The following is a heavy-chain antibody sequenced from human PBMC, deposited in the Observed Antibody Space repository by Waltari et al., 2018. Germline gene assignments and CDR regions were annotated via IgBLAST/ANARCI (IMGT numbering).Heavy chain of an antibody. V-gene: IGHV4-38-2*01. CDR3: ARHFAVVVVPAARTGLLPYYFDY. J-gene: IGHJ4*02. Sequence: QVQLQESGPGLVKPSETLSLTCAVSGYSISSGYYWGWIRQPPGQRTAWAGSIYHSGGTYYNPSLKSRVTISVDTSKNQFSLKLSSVTAADTAVYYCARHFAVVVVPAARTGLLPYYFDYWGQGTLVTVSS. CDR2: IYHSGGT. D-gene: IGHD2-2*01. CDR1: GYSISSGYY.